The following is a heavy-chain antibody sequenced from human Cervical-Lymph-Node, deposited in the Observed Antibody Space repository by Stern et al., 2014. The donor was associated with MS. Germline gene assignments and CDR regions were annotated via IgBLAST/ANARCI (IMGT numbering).Heavy chain of an antibody. CDR1: GYSFATYW. CDR2: IYPGDSDT. J-gene: IGHJ6*02. Sequence: EVQLVESGAEVKKPGESLKISCKGSGYSFATYWIAWGRQMPRKGLEWMGIIYPGDSDTRYSPSFQGQVTISADKSISTAYLHWSSLKASDTAMYYCARPGDDTAKYGLDVWGQGTTVTVSS. D-gene: IGHD5-18*01. V-gene: IGHV5-51*03. CDR3: ARPGDDTAKYGLDV.